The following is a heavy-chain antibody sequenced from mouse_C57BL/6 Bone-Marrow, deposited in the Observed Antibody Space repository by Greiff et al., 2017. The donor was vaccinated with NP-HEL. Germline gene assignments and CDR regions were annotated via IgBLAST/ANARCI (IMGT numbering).Heavy chain of an antibody. J-gene: IGHJ2*01. V-gene: IGHV1-84*01. CDR3: ARDKGPYSNYFLFDY. CDR1: GYTFTDYY. CDR2: IYPGSGNT. D-gene: IGHD2-5*01. Sequence: QVQLKQSGPELVKPGASVKISCKASGYTFTDYYINWVKQRPGQGLEWIGWIYPGSGNTKYNEKFKGKATLTVDTSSSTAYMQLSSLTSEDSAVYFCARDKGPYSNYFLFDYWGQGTTLTVSS.